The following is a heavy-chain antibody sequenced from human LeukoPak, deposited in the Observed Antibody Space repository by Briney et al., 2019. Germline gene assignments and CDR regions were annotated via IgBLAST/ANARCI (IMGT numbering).Heavy chain of an antibody. D-gene: IGHD3/OR15-3a*01. Sequence: MPSETLSLTCTVSGGSISSYYWSWIRQPAGKGLEWIGRIYTSGSTNYNPSLKSQVSISIDTSKNQFSLRLTSVTAADTAVYYCARQTGSGLFILPGGQGTLVTVSS. CDR1: GGSISSYY. CDR3: ARQTGSGLFILP. V-gene: IGHV4-4*07. J-gene: IGHJ4*02. CDR2: IYTSGST.